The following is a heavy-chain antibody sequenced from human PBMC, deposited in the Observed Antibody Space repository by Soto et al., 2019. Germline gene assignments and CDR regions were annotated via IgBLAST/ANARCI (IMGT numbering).Heavy chain of an antibody. J-gene: IGHJ5*02. CDR1: GFPFSAYN. V-gene: IGHV3-21*06. CDR2: ITSKTGQI. D-gene: IGHD2-21*01. CDR3: ARDLFAGQQRVIPWFEP. Sequence: EVQLVESGGGLVKPGGSLRLSCTGSGFPFSAYNMNWVRQVPGRGPEWISSITSKTGQIYYAESVKGRFTISRDNAKNSLYLEMNRLGAEDTAVYFCARDLFAGQQRVIPWFEPWGQGTLVTVSS.